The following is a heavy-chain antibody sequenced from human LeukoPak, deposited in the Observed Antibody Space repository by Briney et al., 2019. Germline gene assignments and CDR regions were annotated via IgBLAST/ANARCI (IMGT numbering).Heavy chain of an antibody. CDR2: IHYTGST. V-gene: IGHV4-59*01. CDR3: ARTGGDCSSGLCYYAMDV. Sequence: SETPSLTCTISGGSISSYYWTWIRQPPGKGLEWVGYIHYTGSTDYSPSLRSRVTLSIDLSKNQISLRLSSVTAADTAVYYCARTGGDCSSGLCYYAMDVWGQGTTVTVS. J-gene: IGHJ6*02. CDR1: GGSISSYY. D-gene: IGHD2-21*02.